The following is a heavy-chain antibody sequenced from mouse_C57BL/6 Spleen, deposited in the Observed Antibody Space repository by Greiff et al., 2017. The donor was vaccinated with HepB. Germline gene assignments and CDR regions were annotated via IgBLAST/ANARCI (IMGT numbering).Heavy chain of an antibody. CDR3: ARERHYYSFDC. V-gene: IGHV1-53*01. CDR2: INPSNGDT. D-gene: IGHD2-12*01. Sequence: QVQLQQPGTELVKPGASVKLSCKASGYTFPSYWMHWVKQRPGQGLEWIGNINPSNGDTNYNEKFKSKATLTVDKSSSTAYMQLSSLTSEDSAVYGCARERHYYSFDCWGEGTTLTVSS. CDR1: GYTFPSYW. J-gene: IGHJ2*01.